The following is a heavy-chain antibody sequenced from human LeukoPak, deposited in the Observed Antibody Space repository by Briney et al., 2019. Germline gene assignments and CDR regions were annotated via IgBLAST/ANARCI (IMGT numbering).Heavy chain of an antibody. Sequence: SVKVSCKAPGGTFSSYAISWVRQAPGQGLEWMGGIIPIFGTANYAQKFQGRVTITTDESTSTAYMELSSLRSEDTAVYYCARDWGSSSWYFGWFDPWGQGTLVTVSS. D-gene: IGHD6-13*01. CDR1: GGTFSSYA. CDR2: IIPIFGTA. J-gene: IGHJ5*02. CDR3: ARDWGSSSWYFGWFDP. V-gene: IGHV1-69*05.